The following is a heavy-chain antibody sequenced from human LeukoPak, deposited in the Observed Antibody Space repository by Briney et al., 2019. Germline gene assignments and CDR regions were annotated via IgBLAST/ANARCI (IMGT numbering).Heavy chain of an antibody. J-gene: IGHJ4*02. V-gene: IGHV1-3*01. Sequence: ASVKVSCKASGYTFTSYAMHWVRQAPGQRLEWMGWINAGNGNTKYSQKFQGRVTITRDTSASTAYMELSGLRSEDTAVYYCARAYSSSWSERFDYWGQGTLVTVSS. D-gene: IGHD6-13*01. CDR1: GYTFTSYA. CDR3: ARAYSSSWSERFDY. CDR2: INAGNGNT.